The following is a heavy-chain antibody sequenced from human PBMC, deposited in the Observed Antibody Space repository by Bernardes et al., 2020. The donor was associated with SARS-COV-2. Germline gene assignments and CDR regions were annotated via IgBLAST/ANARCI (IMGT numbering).Heavy chain of an antibody. D-gene: IGHD5-18*01. Sequence: GGSLRLSCAASGFTFSSYAMSWVRQAPGKGLEWVSAISGSGGSTYYADSVKGRFTISRDNSKNTLYLQLNSLRAEDTAVYYCAKDLALVGYSYGYSWFGELSDWGRDYYGMDVWGQGTTVTVSS. CDR3: AKDLALVGYSYGYSWFGELSDWGRDYYGMDV. CDR1: GFTFSSYA. CDR2: ISGSGGST. J-gene: IGHJ6*02. V-gene: IGHV3-23*01.